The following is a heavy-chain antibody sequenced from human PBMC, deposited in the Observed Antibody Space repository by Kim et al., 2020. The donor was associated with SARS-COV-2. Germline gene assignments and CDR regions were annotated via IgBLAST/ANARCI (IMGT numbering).Heavy chain of an antibody. D-gene: IGHD5-12*01. CDR1: GGTFSSYA. CDR2: IIPIFGTA. V-gene: IGHV1-69*13. CDR3: ARASQMATINVNYFLSFDY. Sequence: SVKVSCKASGGTFSSYAISWVRQAPGQGLEWMGGIIPIFGTANYAQKFQGRVTITADESTSTAYMELSSLRSEDTAVYYCARASQMATINVNYFLSFDYWGQGTLVTVSS. J-gene: IGHJ4*02.